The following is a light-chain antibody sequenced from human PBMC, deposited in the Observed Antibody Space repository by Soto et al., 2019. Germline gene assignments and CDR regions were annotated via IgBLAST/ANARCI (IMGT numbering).Light chain of an antibody. CDR2: WAS. CDR1: QNVFYSSNNKNF. V-gene: IGKV4-1*01. J-gene: IGKJ4*01. CDR3: QQFYSRPLT. Sequence: DFVMTQSPDSLAVSLGERATINCKSSQNVFYSSNNKNFLAWYQQKPGQPPKLLIYWASTRESGVPDRFSGSGSGTDFTLTISSLQAEDVAVYYCQQFYSRPLTFGGGTKVDIK.